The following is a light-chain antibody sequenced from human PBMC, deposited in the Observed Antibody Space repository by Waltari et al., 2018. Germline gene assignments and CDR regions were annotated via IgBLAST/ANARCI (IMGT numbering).Light chain of an antibody. J-gene: IGLJ1*01. CDR1: SSDVGSYNL. CDR2: EGS. CDR3: CSHAGDGTYV. V-gene: IGLV2-23*01. Sequence: QSALTQPASVSGSPGQSITISCTGTSSDVGSYNLFSWYQQHPVKVPKVMIYEGSERPSGVSNRFSGSKSGNTASLTISGLQADDEADYYCCSHAGDGTYVFGGGTKVTVL.